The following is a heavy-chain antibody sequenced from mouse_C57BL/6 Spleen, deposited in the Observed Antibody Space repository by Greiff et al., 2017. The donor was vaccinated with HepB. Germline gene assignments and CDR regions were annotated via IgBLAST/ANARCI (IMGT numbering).Heavy chain of an antibody. CDR2: IHPNSGST. V-gene: IGHV1-64*01. CDR3: AHPGGVTTGGFAY. CDR1: GYTFTSYW. Sequence: LQQPGAELVKPGASVKLSCKASGYTFTSYWMHWVKQRPGQGLEWIGMIHPNSGSTNYNEKFKSKATLTVDKSSSTAYMQLSSLTSEDSAVYYCAHPGGVTTGGFAYWGQGTLVTVSA. J-gene: IGHJ3*01. D-gene: IGHD2-2*01.